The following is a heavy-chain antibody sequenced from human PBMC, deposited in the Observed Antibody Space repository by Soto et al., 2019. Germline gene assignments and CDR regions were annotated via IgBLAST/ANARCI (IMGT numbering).Heavy chain of an antibody. Sequence: SETLSLTCAVYGGSFNGYFWSWIRQSPGKGLEWIGEINHSGRTNYNPSLKSRVTTSVDTSKNQFSLKLTSVTAADTAVYYCARGWDYGDCAWFDPWGQGTLVTVSS. CDR2: INHSGRT. CDR3: ARGWDYGDCAWFDP. D-gene: IGHD4-17*01. J-gene: IGHJ5*02. V-gene: IGHV4-34*01. CDR1: GGSFNGYF.